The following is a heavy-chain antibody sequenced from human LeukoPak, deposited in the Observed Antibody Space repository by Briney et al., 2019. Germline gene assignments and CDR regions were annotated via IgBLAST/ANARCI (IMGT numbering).Heavy chain of an antibody. CDR3: ARDRSGSNRWFDP. V-gene: IGHV1-69*05. J-gene: IGHJ5*02. CDR1: EGTFSSYA. Sequence: AASVKVSCKASEGTFSSYAISWVRQAPGQGPEWMGGIIPIFGTANYAQKFQGRVTITTDESTSTAYMELSSLRSEDTAVYYCARDRSGSNRWFDPWGQGTLVTVSS. D-gene: IGHD2-15*01. CDR2: IIPIFGTA.